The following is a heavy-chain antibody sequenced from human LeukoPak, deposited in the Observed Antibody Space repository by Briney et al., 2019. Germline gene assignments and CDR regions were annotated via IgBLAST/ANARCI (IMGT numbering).Heavy chain of an antibody. D-gene: IGHD2-8*02. CDR3: ATYRQVLLPFES. Sequence: GGSLRLSCAASGFTFSSHWMSWVRQAPGKGLEWVANIKKDGSEKYYVDAVKGRFTISRDNAKTSLYLQMNSLRAEDTAVYYCATYRQVLLPFESWGQGTLVTVSS. J-gene: IGHJ4*02. V-gene: IGHV3-7*01. CDR1: GFTFSSHW. CDR2: IKKDGSEK.